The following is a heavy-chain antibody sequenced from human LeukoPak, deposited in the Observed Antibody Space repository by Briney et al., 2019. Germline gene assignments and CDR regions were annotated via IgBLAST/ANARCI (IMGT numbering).Heavy chain of an antibody. J-gene: IGHJ4*02. CDR3: ARVATQTNDY. D-gene: IGHD1-14*01. Sequence: PGGSLRLSCAASGFTFSSYSMNWVRQAPGKGLEWVSSISSSSSYIYYADSVKGRFTISRDNAKNSLYLQMNGLRAEDTAVYYCARVATQTNDYWGQGTLVTVSS. V-gene: IGHV3-21*01. CDR1: GFTFSSYS. CDR2: ISSSSSYI.